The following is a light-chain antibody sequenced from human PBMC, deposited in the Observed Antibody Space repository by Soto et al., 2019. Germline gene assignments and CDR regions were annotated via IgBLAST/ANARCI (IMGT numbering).Light chain of an antibody. CDR3: QQYGSSPII. Sequence: EIVKTQSPATLSVSPGERATLSCRASQSVSSSYLAWYQQKPGQAPRLLIYGASSRATGIPDRFSGSGSGTDFTLTISRLEPEDFAVYYCQQYGSSPIIFGQGTRLEIK. V-gene: IGKV3-20*01. J-gene: IGKJ5*01. CDR1: QSVSSSY. CDR2: GAS.